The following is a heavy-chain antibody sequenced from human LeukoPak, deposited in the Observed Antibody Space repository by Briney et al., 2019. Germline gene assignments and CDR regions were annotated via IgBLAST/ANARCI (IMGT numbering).Heavy chain of an antibody. V-gene: IGHV3-30-3*01. J-gene: IGHJ5*02. Sequence: PGRSLRLSCAASGFTFSTYAMHWVRQAPGKGLEWVAVISYDGNNKYYADSVKGRFTISRDNAKRSLYLQMNNLRVEDTAVYYCARLNWDDGEVSGFDQWGQGILVTVSS. D-gene: IGHD1-26*01. CDR3: ARLNWDDGEVSGFDQ. CDR2: ISYDGNNK. CDR1: GFTFSTYA.